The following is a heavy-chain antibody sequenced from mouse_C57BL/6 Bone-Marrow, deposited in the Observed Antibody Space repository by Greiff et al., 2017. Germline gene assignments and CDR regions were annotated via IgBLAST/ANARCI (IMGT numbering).Heavy chain of an antibody. Sequence: EVQLQQSGPELVKPGASVKISCKASGYTFTDYYMNWVKQSHGKSLEWIGDINPNNGGTSYNQKFKGKATLTVDKYSSTAYMELRSLTSEDSAVYDCVTTVVAYFDYWGQGTTLTVSS. CDR3: VTTVVAYFDY. J-gene: IGHJ2*01. CDR2: INPNNGGT. CDR1: GYTFTDYY. V-gene: IGHV1-26*01. D-gene: IGHD1-1*01.